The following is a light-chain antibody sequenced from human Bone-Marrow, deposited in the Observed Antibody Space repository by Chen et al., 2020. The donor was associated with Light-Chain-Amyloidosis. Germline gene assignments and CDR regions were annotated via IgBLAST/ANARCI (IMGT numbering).Light chain of an antibody. CDR1: DLPTKY. CDR2: RDT. J-gene: IGLJ2*01. CDR3: QSADSSGTYEVI. Sequence: SYEFSKPPSLSVLPGQTARITCSGDDLPTKYAYWYQQKPGQAPVLVIHRDTERPSGISERFSGSSSGTTATLTISGVQAEDEADYHCQSADSSGTYEVIFGGGTKLTVL. V-gene: IGLV3-25*03.